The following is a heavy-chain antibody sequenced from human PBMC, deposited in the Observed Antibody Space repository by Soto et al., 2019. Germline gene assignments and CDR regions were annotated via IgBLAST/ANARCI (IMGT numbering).Heavy chain of an antibody. CDR3: ARVERGTATTVVDAFDI. D-gene: IGHD1-1*01. CDR2: MSHSGGT. V-gene: IGHV4-34*01. Sequence: QVQLQQWGAGLLKPSETLSLTCAVYGGSASGVSNTGSWSGNPPGRDRKGIGEMSHSGGTHFNPSLKSRVTISVDTSKNQFSLKMSSVTAADTALYYCARVERGTATTVVDAFDIWGPGTMVTVSS. J-gene: IGHJ3*02. CDR1: GGSASGVSNT.